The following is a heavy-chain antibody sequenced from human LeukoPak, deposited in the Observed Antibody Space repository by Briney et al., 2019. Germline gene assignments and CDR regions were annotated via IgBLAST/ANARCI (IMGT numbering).Heavy chain of an antibody. CDR3: AKTDSSDYSYYFDY. J-gene: IGHJ4*02. D-gene: IGHD3-22*01. CDR1: GFTVSSNY. Sequence: PGGSLRLSCAASGFTVSSNYMSWVRQAPGKGLEWVSVIYSAGDTSYADSVKGRFTISRDNSKNTLYLQMNSLRAEDTAVYYCAKTDSSDYSYYFDYWGQGTLVTVSS. CDR2: IYSAGDT. V-gene: IGHV3-53*01.